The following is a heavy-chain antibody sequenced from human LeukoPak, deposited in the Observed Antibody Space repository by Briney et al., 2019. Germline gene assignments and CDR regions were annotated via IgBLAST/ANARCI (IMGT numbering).Heavy chain of an antibody. CDR3: ARNNSSPSVLNPEVYYTYMDV. D-gene: IGHD4/OR15-4a*01. J-gene: IGHJ6*03. V-gene: IGHV4-38-2*01. Sequence: SETLSLTCAVSDYSISSANCWGWIRQPPGKGLEWIGSIYPGGYTFYNPSLKSRVTLSVDTSKNQFSLRLSSVTAADTAVYYRARNNSSPSVLNPEVYYTYMDVWGRGTTVTVSS. CDR2: IYPGGYT. CDR1: DYSISSANC.